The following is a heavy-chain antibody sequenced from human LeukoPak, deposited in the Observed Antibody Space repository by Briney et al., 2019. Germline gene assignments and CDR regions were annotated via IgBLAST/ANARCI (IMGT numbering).Heavy chain of an antibody. CDR3: AKDSNPAGYYYMDV. CDR1: GFTFSTYG. CDR2: IWYDGSNK. V-gene: IGHV3-33*06. J-gene: IGHJ6*03. D-gene: IGHD1-14*01. Sequence: GGSLRLSCAASGFTFSTYGMYWVRQAPGKGLDWVAVIWYDGSNKYYADSVKGRFTISRDNSKNTLYLKMNSLRAEDTAVYYCAKDSNPAGYYYMDVWGKGTTVTVSS.